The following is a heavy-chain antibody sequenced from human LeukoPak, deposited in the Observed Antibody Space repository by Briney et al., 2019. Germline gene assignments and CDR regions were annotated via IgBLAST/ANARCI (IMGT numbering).Heavy chain of an antibody. J-gene: IGHJ6*02. CDR2: VSYDGSNK. Sequence: GGSLRLSCAASGFTFSSYGMHWVRQAPGKGLEGVAVVSYDGSNKYYAASVKGRFTIPKDNSKNRLYLQMNSLRPEDTAVSYCAKDYDSSGYYYYYYGMDVWGQGTTVTVSS. CDR1: GFTFSSYG. CDR3: AKDYDSSGYYYYYYGMDV. D-gene: IGHD3-22*01. V-gene: IGHV3-30*18.